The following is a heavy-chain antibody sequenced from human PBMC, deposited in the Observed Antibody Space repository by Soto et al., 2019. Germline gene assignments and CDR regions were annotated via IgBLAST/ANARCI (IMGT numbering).Heavy chain of an antibody. J-gene: IGHJ6*02. Sequence: SETLSLTCTVSGGSISSYYWSWIRQPPGKGLEWIGYIYYSGSTNYNPSLKSRVTISVDTSKNQFSLKLSSVTAADTAVYYCARGLGREVYYYYGMDVWGQGTTVTVSS. CDR2: IYYSGST. D-gene: IGHD1-26*01. CDR3: ARGLGREVYYYYGMDV. CDR1: GGSISSYY. V-gene: IGHV4-59*01.